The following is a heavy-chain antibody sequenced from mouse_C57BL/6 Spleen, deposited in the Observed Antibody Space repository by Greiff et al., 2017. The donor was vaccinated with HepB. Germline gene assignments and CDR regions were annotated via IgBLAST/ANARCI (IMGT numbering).Heavy chain of an antibody. CDR1: GYTFTDYY. CDR3: ARSGDYDGFAY. V-gene: IGHV1-26*01. J-gene: IGHJ3*01. Sequence: VQLQQSGPELVKPGASVKISCKASGYTFTDYYMNWVKQSHGKSLEWIGDINPNNGGTSYNQKFKGKSTLTVDKSSSTAYMKLRSLTSEDSAVYYCARSGDYDGFAYWGQGTLVTVSA. CDR2: INPNNGGT. D-gene: IGHD2-4*01.